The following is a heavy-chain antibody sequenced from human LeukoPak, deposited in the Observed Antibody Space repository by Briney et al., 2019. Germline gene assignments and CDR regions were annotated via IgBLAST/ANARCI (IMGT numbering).Heavy chain of an antibody. Sequence: SETLSLTCTVSGGSISSSSYYWGWIRQPPGKGLEWIGSIYYSGSTYYNPSLKSRVTISVDTSKNQFSLKLSSVTAADTAVYYCARMVNFFGGYSHGYRGATDDYWGQGTLVTVSS. J-gene: IGHJ4*02. CDR2: IYYSGST. V-gene: IGHV4-39*01. CDR3: ARMVNFFGGYSHGYRGATDDY. CDR1: GGSISSSSYY. D-gene: IGHD5-18*01.